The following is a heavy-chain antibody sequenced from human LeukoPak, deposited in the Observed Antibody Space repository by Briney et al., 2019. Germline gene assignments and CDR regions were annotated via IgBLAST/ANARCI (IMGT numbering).Heavy chain of an antibody. Sequence: SETVSLTCTVSGVSISSGSSYWGWIRQSPGKGLEWIGNIYYTGSTYYNPSLKSRVTISLDTSKNQFSLKVTSVTAADTAVYYCARVRYSSGSLDYWGQGTLVSVSS. CDR3: ARVRYSSGSLDY. CDR1: GVSISSGSSY. D-gene: IGHD3-10*01. J-gene: IGHJ4*02. V-gene: IGHV4-39*01. CDR2: IYYTGST.